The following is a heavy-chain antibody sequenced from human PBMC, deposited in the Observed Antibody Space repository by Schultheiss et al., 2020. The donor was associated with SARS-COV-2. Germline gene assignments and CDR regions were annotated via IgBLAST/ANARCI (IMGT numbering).Heavy chain of an antibody. Sequence: SQTLSLTCAVYGGSFSGYYWSWIRQPPGKGLEWIGEINHSGSTNYNPSLKSRVTISVDTSKNQFSLKLSSVTAADTAVYYCARGQQFDSSGYFLNWGQGTLVTVSS. CDR1: GGSFSGYY. D-gene: IGHD3-22*01. CDR2: INHSGST. V-gene: IGHV4-34*01. CDR3: ARGQQFDSSGYFLN. J-gene: IGHJ4*02.